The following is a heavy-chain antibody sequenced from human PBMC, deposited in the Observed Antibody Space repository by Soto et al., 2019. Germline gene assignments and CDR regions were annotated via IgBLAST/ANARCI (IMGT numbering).Heavy chain of an antibody. Sequence: GSSLKISCKGSGYNFAGYWIAWVRQMPGKGLELMGIIYPSDSGTRYRPSFQGQVTISADKSISSAYLQWSSLRASDTAMYYCARGGVSTRTFDYWGQGTPVTVSS. J-gene: IGHJ4*02. CDR2: IYPSDSGT. V-gene: IGHV5-51*01. CDR3: ARGGVSTRTFDY. D-gene: IGHD3-3*01. CDR1: GYNFAGYW.